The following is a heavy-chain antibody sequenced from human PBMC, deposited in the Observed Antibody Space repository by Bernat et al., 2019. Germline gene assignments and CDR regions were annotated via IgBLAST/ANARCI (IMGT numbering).Heavy chain of an antibody. CDR1: GFTFSSYA. Sequence: EVQLLESGGGLVQPGGSLRLSCVASGFTFSSYAMSWVRQAPGKGLEWVSAISGSGGSTYYADSVKGRFTISRDNSKNTLYLQMNSLRAEDTAVYYCAKDSTRDSSGYYIRWFDPWGQGTLVTVSS. J-gene: IGHJ5*02. V-gene: IGHV3-23*01. CDR2: ISGSGGST. CDR3: AKDSTRDSSGYYIRWFDP. D-gene: IGHD3-22*01.